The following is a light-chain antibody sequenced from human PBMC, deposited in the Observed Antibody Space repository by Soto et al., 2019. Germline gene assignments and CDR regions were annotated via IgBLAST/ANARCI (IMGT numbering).Light chain of an antibody. CDR2: AAS. CDR3: QQTYSTPPT. CDR1: QGISTY. V-gene: IGKV1-39*01. Sequence: DIQMTQSPSSLSASVGDRVTITCRASQGISTYLNWYQQKAGLAPKLLIYAASSLQSGVPSRFSGSGSGTDFTLTISSLQPEDFATYYCQQTYSTPPTFGQGTKVDNK. J-gene: IGKJ1*01.